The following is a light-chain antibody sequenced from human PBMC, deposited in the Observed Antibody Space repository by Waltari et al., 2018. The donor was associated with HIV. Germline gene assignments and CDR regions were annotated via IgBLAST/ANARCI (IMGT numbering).Light chain of an antibody. Sequence: DIVLTQSPESLAASLCERATINCRSTQSILQTSSNKNPLAWYQQKAGQPPKLLIYWASTRESGVPDRFSGSGSGTDFTLTITNLQAEDVATYYCQQFYNSPVTFGGGTKVEI. CDR2: WAS. V-gene: IGKV4-1*01. CDR3: QQFYNSPVT. CDR1: QSILQTSSNKNP. J-gene: IGKJ4*01.